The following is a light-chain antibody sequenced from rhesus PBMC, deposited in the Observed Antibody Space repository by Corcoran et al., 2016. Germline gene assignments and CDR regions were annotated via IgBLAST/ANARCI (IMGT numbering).Light chain of an antibody. CDR2: DGF. J-gene: IGKJ1*01. CDR3: QQRKSYPPT. V-gene: IGKV1-38*01. Sequence: DIQLTQSPSSLSASVGDRVTITCRASQGNSSYLAWYQQTSGKAPKLLIHDGFNFQSGVPSRFSGSGSGTAFTLTISNLQPEDFATYYCQQRKSYPPTYGQGTKLEIK. CDR1: QGNSSY.